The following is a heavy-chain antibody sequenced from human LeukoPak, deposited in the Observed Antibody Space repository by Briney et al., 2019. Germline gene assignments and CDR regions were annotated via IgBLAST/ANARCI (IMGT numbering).Heavy chain of an antibody. CDR3: ARAIAAAGLDY. CDR1: GFTFSSYG. Sequence: GGSLRLSCAASGFTFSSYGMHWVRQAPGKGLEWVAVISYDGSNKYYADSVKGRFTISRDNAKNSLYLQMNSLRAEDTAVYYCARAIAAAGLDYWGQGTLVTVSS. J-gene: IGHJ4*02. D-gene: IGHD6-13*01. CDR2: ISYDGSNK. V-gene: IGHV3-30*03.